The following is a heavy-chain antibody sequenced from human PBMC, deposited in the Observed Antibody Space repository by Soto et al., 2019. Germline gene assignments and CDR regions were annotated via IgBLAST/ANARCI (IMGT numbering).Heavy chain of an antibody. CDR1: GFSLSTSGVG. CDR3: AHLIVAVVAAQKIDAYGMDV. CDR2: IYWDDDK. V-gene: IGHV2-5*02. D-gene: IGHD2-15*01. J-gene: IGHJ6*02. Sequence: SCPTLVNPTQTLTLTCTFSGFSLSTSGVGVGWIRQPPGKALEWLALIYWDDDKRYSPSLKSRITITKDTSKNQVVLTMTNMDPVDTATYYCAHLIVAVVAAQKIDAYGMDVWGQGTTVTAP.